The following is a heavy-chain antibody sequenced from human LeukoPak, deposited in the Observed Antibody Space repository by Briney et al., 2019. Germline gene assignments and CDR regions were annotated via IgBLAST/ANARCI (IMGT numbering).Heavy chain of an antibody. V-gene: IGHV1-46*01. J-gene: IGHJ4*02. D-gene: IGHD5-12*01. CDR2: INPNDGTT. Sequence: ASVKVSCKASGYSFTKYYIHWVRQAPGQGLEWLGIINPNDGTTTYAQKFQGRITMTRETSTSTVYMEVSSLRPEDTAVYYCARLVYTSSPGYKYWGQGTLVTVSS. CDR3: ARLVYTSSPGYKY. CDR1: GYSFTKYY.